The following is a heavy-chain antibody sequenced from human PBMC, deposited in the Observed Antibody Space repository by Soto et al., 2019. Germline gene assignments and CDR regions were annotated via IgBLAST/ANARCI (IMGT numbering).Heavy chain of an antibody. J-gene: IGHJ4*02. CDR2: IYYSGST. V-gene: IGHV4-31*03. D-gene: IGHD6-19*01. Sequence: SETLSLTCTVSGGSISSGVYYWSWIRQHPGKGLEWIGYIYYSGSTYYNPSLKSRVIISVDTSKNQFSLKLSSVTAADTAVYYCARDVTVTGTGGVGYWGPGTLVTVSS. CDR1: GGSISSGVYY. CDR3: ARDVTVTGTGGVGY.